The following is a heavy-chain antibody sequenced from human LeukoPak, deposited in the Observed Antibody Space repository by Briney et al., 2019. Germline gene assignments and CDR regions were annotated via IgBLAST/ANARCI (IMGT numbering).Heavy chain of an antibody. D-gene: IGHD3-22*01. V-gene: IGHV1-8*03. Sequence: ASVKVSCKASGYTFTSYDINWVRQATGQGLEWVGWMNPNSGNTGYAQKFQGRVTITRNTSISTAYMELSSLRSEDTAVYYCARGISGYQRNRGRYYYYYMDVWGKGTTVTVSS. CDR3: ARGISGYQRNRGRYYYYYMDV. CDR1: GYTFTSYD. J-gene: IGHJ6*03. CDR2: MNPNSGNT.